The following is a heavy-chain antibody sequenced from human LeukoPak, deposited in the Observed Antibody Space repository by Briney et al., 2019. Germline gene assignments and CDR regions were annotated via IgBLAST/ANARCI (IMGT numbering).Heavy chain of an antibody. CDR2: IKADGSEK. V-gene: IGHV3-7*01. J-gene: IGHJ4*02. Sequence: PGGSLRLSCAASGFTFSSSWMSWVRQAPGKRLEWVANIKADGSEKHYVDSVKGRFTISRDNAKTSLCLQMSSLRGEDTAVYYCTMGVELLPYWGQGTLVTVSS. CDR3: TMGVELLPY. D-gene: IGHD1-26*01. CDR1: GFTFSSSW.